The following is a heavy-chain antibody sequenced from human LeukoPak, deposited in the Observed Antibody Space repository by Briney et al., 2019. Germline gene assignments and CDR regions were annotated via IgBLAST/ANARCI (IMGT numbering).Heavy chain of an antibody. CDR2: ISGSGGST. V-gene: IGHV3-23*01. J-gene: IGHJ4*02. CDR3: AGRGSGSYFDF. CDR1: GFTFSTYA. D-gene: IGHD3-10*01. Sequence: GGSLRLSCAASGFTFSTYAMTWVRQAPGKGLEWVSAISGSGGSTYYADSVKGRFTISRDNSKNTLYLQMNSLRAEDTAVYYCAGRGSGSYFDFWGQGTLVTVSS.